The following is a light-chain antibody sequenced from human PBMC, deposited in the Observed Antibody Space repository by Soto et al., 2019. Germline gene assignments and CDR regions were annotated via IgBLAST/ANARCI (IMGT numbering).Light chain of an antibody. J-gene: IGKJ2*03. Sequence: DIVLTQSPGPLSLSPGERATLSCRASQSVDSRYLAWYQQKPGQAPRLVIHAVSRRATGIPDRFSGSGSGTDFTLTISRLEPEDFAEYYCQQYGNSPRYSFGQGTYLEIK. CDR3: QQYGNSPRYS. CDR1: QSVDSRY. V-gene: IGKV3-20*01. CDR2: AVS.